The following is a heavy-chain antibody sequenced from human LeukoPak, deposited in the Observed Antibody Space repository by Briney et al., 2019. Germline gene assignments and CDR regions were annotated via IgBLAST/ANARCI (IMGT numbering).Heavy chain of an antibody. J-gene: IGHJ4*02. CDR1: GFIFSTYS. CDR3: ARAPDLDY. CDR2: IKQDGSEK. Sequence: GGSLRLSCAASGFIFSTYSMSRVRQAPGKGLEWVANIKQDGSEKYYVDSVKGRFTISRDNAKNSLYLQMNSLRAEDTAVYYCARAPDLDYWGQGTLVTVSS. V-gene: IGHV3-7*01.